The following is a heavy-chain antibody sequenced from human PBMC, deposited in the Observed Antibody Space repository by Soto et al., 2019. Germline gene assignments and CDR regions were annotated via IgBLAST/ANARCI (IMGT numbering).Heavy chain of an antibody. J-gene: IGHJ4*02. V-gene: IGHV3-23*01. CDR3: AKSPLGDYFDY. Sequence: EVQLLESGGGLVQPGGSLRPSCAASGFTFSSYAMSWVRQAPGKGLEWVSAISGSGGSTYYADSVKGRFTISRDNSKNTLYLPMNSLRADDTAVYYCAKSPLGDYFDYWGQGTLVTVSS. CDR1: GFTFSSYA. CDR2: ISGSGGST.